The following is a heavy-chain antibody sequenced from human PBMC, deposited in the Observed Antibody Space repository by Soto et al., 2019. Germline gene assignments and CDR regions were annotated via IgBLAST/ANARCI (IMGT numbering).Heavy chain of an antibody. J-gene: IGHJ6*02. Sequence: QVQLVQSGAEVQKPGASVKVSCKASGYTFPSYDINWVRQATGQGLEWMGWMNPNSGNTGYAQKFQGRVTMTRNTSISTAYMELSSLRSEDTAVYYCARALSGSSRRRFDYYYCMDVWGQGTTVTVAS. CDR2: MNPNSGNT. CDR3: ARALSGSSRRRFDYYYCMDV. D-gene: IGHD1-26*01. V-gene: IGHV1-8*01. CDR1: GYTFPSYD.